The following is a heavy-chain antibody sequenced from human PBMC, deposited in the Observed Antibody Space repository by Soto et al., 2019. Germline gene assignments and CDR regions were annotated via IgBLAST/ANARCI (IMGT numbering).Heavy chain of an antibody. V-gene: IGHV4-34*01. J-gene: IGHJ6*02. CDR3: ARTGIAVAVGANGMDV. D-gene: IGHD6-19*01. CDR1: GGSFSGYY. Sequence: NPSETLSLTCAVYGGSFSGYYWSWIRQPPGKGLEWIGEINHSGSTNYNPSLKSRVTISIDTSKNQFSLKLSSVTAADTAVYYCARTGIAVAVGANGMDVWGQGTTVTVSS. CDR2: INHSGST.